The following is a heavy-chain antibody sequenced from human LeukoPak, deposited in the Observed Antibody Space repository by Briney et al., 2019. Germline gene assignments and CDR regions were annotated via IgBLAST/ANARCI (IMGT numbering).Heavy chain of an antibody. V-gene: IGHV1-24*01. D-gene: IGHD3-3*01. CDR1: GYTLTELS. CDR3: ATDLIRFLEWLSS. CDR2: FDPEDGET. J-gene: IGHJ4*02. Sequence: VASVKVSCKVSGYTLTELSMHWVRQAPGKRLEWMGGFDPEDGETIYAQKFQGRVTMTEDTSTDTAYMELSSLRSEDTAVYYCATDLIRFLEWLSSWGQGTLVTVSS.